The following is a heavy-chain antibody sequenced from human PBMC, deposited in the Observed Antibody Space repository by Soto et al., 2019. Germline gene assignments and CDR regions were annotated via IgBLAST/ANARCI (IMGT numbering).Heavy chain of an antibody. Sequence: SETLSLTCTVSGCSISSHYWSWIRKPPGKGLEWIGYIYYSGSTNYNPSLKSRVTISVDTSKNQFSLKLSSVTAADTAVYYCARGLISGYYLYDAFDIWGQGTMVT. CDR2: IYYSGST. CDR1: GCSISSHY. V-gene: IGHV4-59*11. D-gene: IGHD3-22*01. J-gene: IGHJ3*02. CDR3: ARGLISGYYLYDAFDI.